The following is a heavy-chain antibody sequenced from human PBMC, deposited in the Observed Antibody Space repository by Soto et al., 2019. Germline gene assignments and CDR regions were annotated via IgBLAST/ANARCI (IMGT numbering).Heavy chain of an antibody. Sequence: GASVKVSCKASGGTFSSYTISWVRQAPGQGIEWMGRIIPILGIANYAQKFQGRVTITADKSTSTAYMELSSLRSEDTAVYYCARGGGRFLEWLGNYYMDVWGKGTTVTVSS. CDR2: IIPILGIA. J-gene: IGHJ6*03. D-gene: IGHD3-3*01. CDR3: ARGGGRFLEWLGNYYMDV. V-gene: IGHV1-69*02. CDR1: GGTFSSYT.